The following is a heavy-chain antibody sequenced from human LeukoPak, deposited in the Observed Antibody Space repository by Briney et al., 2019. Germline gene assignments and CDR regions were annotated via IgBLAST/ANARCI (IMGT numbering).Heavy chain of an antibody. Sequence: GGSLRLSCAASGFIFSNYWMTWVRQAPGKGLEWVGNIKQGGSEQYYGGSVKGRFTISRDNAKNSLYLQMNTLRGEDTAVYYCARDASGTGGHDHWGQGTLVTVSS. CDR1: GFIFSNYW. CDR2: IKQGGSEQ. CDR3: ARDASGTGGHDH. V-gene: IGHV3-7*01. J-gene: IGHJ4*02. D-gene: IGHD3-10*01.